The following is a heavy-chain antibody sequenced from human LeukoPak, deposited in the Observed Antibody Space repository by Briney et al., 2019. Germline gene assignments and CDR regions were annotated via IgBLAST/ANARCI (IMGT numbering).Heavy chain of an antibody. J-gene: IGHJ6*03. CDR1: GGSISSYY. CDR3: ARGRYYYDSRGGYYYYYMDA. V-gene: IGHV4-4*07. D-gene: IGHD3-22*01. Sequence: PSETLSLTCTVSGGSISSYYWSWIRQPAGKGLEWIGHIYTSGSTNYNPSLKSRVTMSVGTSKNQFSLKLSSVTAADTAVYYCARGRYYYDSRGGYYYYYMDAWGKGTTVTVSS. CDR2: IYTSGST.